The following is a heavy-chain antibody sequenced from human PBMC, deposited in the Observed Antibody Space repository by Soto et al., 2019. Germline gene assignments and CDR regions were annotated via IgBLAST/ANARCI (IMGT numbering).Heavy chain of an antibody. CDR2: IYWDDDE. J-gene: IGHJ4*02. V-gene: IGHV2-5*02. Sequence: QITLKESGPTLVKPAQTLALTCTFSGFSLTTDGEGVGWVRQPPGEALEWLAIIYWDDDERYSPSLKTRLTITKDPSKNQVVLIMTNVDPVDTATYYCAHSRNLITEDAQVGDFDYWGQGTLVTVSS. D-gene: IGHD3-10*01. CDR3: AHSRNLITEDAQVGDFDY. CDR1: GFSLTTDGEG.